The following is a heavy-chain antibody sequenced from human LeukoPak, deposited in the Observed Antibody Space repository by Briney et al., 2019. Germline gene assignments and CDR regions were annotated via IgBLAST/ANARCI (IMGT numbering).Heavy chain of an antibody. CDR1: GGSISSCY. CDR2: IYYSGST. CDR3: ARGRMVYAYAFGI. V-gene: IGHV4-59*01. Sequence: PSETLSPTCTVSGGSISSCYWSWIRQPPGKGLEWIGYIYYSGSTNYNPSLKSRVTISVDTSKNQFSLKLSSVTAADTAVYYCARGRMVYAYAFGIWGQGTMVTVSS. D-gene: IGHD2-8*01. J-gene: IGHJ3*02.